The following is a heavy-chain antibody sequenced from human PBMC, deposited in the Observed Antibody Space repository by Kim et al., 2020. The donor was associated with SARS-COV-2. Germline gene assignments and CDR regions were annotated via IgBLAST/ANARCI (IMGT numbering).Heavy chain of an antibody. J-gene: IGHJ6*02. CDR3: ARDARYSSGIYGMDV. D-gene: IGHD6-25*01. CDR2: IYYSGST. V-gene: IGHV4-39*07. Sequence: SETLSLTCTVSGGSISSSSYYWGWIRQPPGKGLEWIGSIYYSGSTYYNPSLKSRVTISVDTSKNQFSLKLSSVTAADTAVYYCARDARYSSGIYGMDVWGQGTTVTVSS. CDR1: GGSISSSSYY.